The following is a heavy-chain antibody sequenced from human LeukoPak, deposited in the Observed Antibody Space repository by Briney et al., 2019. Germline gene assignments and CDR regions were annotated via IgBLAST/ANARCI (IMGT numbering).Heavy chain of an antibody. Sequence: SETLSLTCTVSGGSISSYYWSWIRQPPEKGLEWIGYIYYSGSTYYNPSPKSRVTISVDTSKNQFSLNLNSVTAADTAVYYCARLNWGESYFDLWGRGTLVTVSS. CDR3: ARLNWGESYFDL. CDR1: GGSISSYY. V-gene: IGHV4-59*12. J-gene: IGHJ2*01. CDR2: IYYSGST. D-gene: IGHD7-27*01.